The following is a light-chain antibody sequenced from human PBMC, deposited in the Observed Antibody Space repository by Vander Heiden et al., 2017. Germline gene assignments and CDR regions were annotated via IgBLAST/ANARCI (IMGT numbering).Light chain of an antibody. V-gene: IGKV1-5*01. Sequence: DIEMTQSPSTLSASLGDRVTITCRASQSINNWLAWFQLKPGKAPNLMIYDASSLESGVSSRFSGSASGTDFTLTISSIQPDDFATYFCQQDSSYPWTFGQGTKVEVK. CDR2: DAS. CDR1: QSINNW. J-gene: IGKJ1*01. CDR3: QQDSSYPWT.